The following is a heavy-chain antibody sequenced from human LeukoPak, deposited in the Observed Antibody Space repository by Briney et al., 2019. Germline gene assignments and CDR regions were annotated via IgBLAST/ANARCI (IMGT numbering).Heavy chain of an antibody. CDR2: ISAYNGNT. CDR1: GYTFTSYG. D-gene: IGHD3-9*01. CDR3: ARNGRTLRYFDWLPFDY. Sequence: ASVKVSCKASGYTFTSYGISWVRQAPGQGLKWMGWISAYNGNTNYAQKLQGRVTMTTDTSTSTAYMELRSLRSDDTAVYYCARNGRTLRYFDWLPFDYWGQGTLVTVSS. J-gene: IGHJ4*02. V-gene: IGHV1-18*01.